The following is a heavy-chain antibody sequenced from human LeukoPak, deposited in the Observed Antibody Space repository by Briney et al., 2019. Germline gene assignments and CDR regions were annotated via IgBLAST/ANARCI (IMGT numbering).Heavy chain of an antibody. Sequence: PGGSLRLSCAASGFTFSSYGMHWVRQAPGKGLEWVSFIRYDGSNKDYADSVKGRFTISRDNAKNSLYLQMNSLRAEDTALYYCARVQLVPAANYYYYYMDVWGKGTTVTVSS. J-gene: IGHJ6*03. V-gene: IGHV3-30*02. CDR1: GFTFSSYG. CDR2: IRYDGSNK. D-gene: IGHD2-2*01. CDR3: ARVQLVPAANYYYYYMDV.